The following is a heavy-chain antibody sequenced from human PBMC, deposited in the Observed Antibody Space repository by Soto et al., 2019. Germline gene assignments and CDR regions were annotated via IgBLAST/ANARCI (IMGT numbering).Heavy chain of an antibody. CDR3: AKGGRVNYYDSSGYFYPSDY. CDR2: IGGSGGST. V-gene: IGHV3-23*01. J-gene: IGHJ4*02. D-gene: IGHD3-22*01. CDR1: GFTYSSYA. Sequence: TGGSLRLSCAASGFTYSSYAMSWVRQAPGKGLEWVSGIGGSGGSTYYADSVKGRFTISRDNFKNTLYLQMNSLRAEDTAVYYCAKGGRVNYYDSSGYFYPSDYWGQGTQVTVSS.